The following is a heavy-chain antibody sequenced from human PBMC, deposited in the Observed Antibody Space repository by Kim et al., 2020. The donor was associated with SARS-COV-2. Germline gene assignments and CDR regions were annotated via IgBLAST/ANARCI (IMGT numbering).Heavy chain of an antibody. CDR3: ARGVCSYDFWSGYYTYCDYYYGMDV. Sequence: GGSLRLSCAASGFTFSSYGMHWVRQAPGKGLEWVAVIWYDGSNKYYADSVKGRFTISRDNSKNTLYLQMNSLRAEDTAVYYCARGVCSYDFWSGYYTYCDYYYGMDVWGQGTTVTVSS. D-gene: IGHD3-3*01. CDR1: GFTFSSYG. J-gene: IGHJ6*02. V-gene: IGHV3-33*01. CDR2: IWYDGSNK.